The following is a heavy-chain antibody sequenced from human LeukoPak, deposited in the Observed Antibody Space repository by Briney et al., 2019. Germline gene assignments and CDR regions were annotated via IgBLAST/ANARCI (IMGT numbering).Heavy chain of an antibody. CDR3: ATLRVAGY. CDR2: INHSGST. J-gene: IGHJ4*02. CDR1: GRSFSGYY. D-gene: IGHD6-19*01. V-gene: IGHV4-34*01. Sequence: SETLSLTCAVYGRSFSGYYWSWIRQPPGKGLEWIGEINHSGSTNYNPSLKSRVTISVDTSKNQFSLKLSSVTAADTAVYYCATLRVAGYWGQGTLVTVSS.